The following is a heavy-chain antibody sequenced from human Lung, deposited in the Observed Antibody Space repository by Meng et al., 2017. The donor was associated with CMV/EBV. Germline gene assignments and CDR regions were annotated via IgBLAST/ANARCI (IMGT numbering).Heavy chain of an antibody. J-gene: IGHJ4*02. CDR1: RFPFSTYS. CDR3: ARDLYDFWSGWSY. CDR2: ISSSSSYI. D-gene: IGHD3-3*01. Sequence: GGSXRLSCAASRFPFSTYSMNWVRQAPGKGLEWVSSISSSSSYIYYADSVKGRFTISRDNAKNSLYLQMNSLRAEDTAVYYCARDLYDFWSGWSYWGQGTLVTVSS. V-gene: IGHV3-21*01.